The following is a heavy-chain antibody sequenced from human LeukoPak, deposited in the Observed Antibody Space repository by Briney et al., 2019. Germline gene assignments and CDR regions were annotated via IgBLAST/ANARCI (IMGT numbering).Heavy chain of an antibody. CDR2: ISYDGRNQ. CDR1: GFSFTTYG. V-gene: IGHV3-30*18. D-gene: IGHD1-26*01. J-gene: IGHJ4*02. CDR3: VKDRTINGRSSPFDS. Sequence: GGSLRLSCAASGFSFTTYGMHWVRQAPLKGLEWLAAISYDGRNQNYADSVKGRSTIFRDNSQNTLYLQMNSLRAEDTALYYCVKDRTINGRSSPFDSWGQGTLVTVSS.